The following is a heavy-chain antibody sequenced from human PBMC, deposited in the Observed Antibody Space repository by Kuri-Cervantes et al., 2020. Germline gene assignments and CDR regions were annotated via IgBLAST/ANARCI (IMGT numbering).Heavy chain of an antibody. CDR2: INHRGST. Sequence: GSLRLSCAVYGGSFSGYYWSWIRQPPGKGLEWIGEINHRGSTSYNPSLKSRVTISVDTSENQFSLKLNSVTAADTAIYYCVRHTYIQMCYFQTWGQGTLVTVSS. CDR3: VRHTYIQMCYFQT. J-gene: IGHJ1*01. D-gene: IGHD5-18*01. CDR1: GGSFSGYY. V-gene: IGHV4-34*01.